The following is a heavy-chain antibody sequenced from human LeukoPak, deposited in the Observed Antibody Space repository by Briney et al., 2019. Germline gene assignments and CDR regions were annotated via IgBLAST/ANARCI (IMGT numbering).Heavy chain of an antibody. V-gene: IGHV1-69*06. D-gene: IGHD2-2*01. J-gene: IGHJ3*02. CDR3: ARDRHIVVVPAANDI. Sequence: GASVKVSCKASGGTFSSYAISWVRQAPGQGLEWMGGIIPIFGTANYAQKFQGRVTITADKSTSTAYMELSSLRSDDTAVYYCARDRHIVVVPAANDIWGQGTMVTVSS. CDR1: GGTFSSYA. CDR2: IIPIFGTA.